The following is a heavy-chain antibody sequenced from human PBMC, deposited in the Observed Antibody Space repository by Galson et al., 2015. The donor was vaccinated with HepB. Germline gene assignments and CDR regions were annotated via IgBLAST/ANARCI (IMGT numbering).Heavy chain of an antibody. CDR1: GFTFSSYW. CDR2: IKKDGSEK. V-gene: IGHV3-7*03. CDR3: AKDMEWLVPIYHFDY. D-gene: IGHD6-19*01. J-gene: IGHJ4*02. Sequence: SLRLSCAASGFTFSSYWMNWARQAPGKGLEWVAAIKKDGSEKYYVDSVKGRFTISRDNSKKTLYLQMNSLRAEDTAVYYCAKDMEWLVPIYHFDYWGQGTLLTVSS.